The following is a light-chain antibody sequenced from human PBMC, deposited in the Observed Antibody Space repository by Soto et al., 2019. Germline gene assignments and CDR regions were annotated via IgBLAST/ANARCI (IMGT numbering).Light chain of an antibody. Sequence: IQMTQSPSTLSASVGDRVTITCRASQSVSSWLAWYQQKPGKASKLLIYDASSLESGVPSRFSGSGSGTEFTLTISSLQPDDFATYYCQQYNSYPMYTFGQGTKLEIK. J-gene: IGKJ2*01. CDR3: QQYNSYPMYT. V-gene: IGKV1-5*01. CDR2: DAS. CDR1: QSVSSW.